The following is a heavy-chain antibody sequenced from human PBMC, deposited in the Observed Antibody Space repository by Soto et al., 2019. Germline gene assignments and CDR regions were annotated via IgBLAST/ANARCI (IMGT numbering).Heavy chain of an antibody. D-gene: IGHD2-2*02. CDR2: ISSNGGST. CDR1: GFTFSSYA. V-gene: IGHV3-64D*06. CDR3: VKGYCSSTSCYRIDP. Sequence: LRLSCSASGFTFSSYAMHWVRQAPGKGLEYVSAISSNGGSTYYADSVKGRFTISRDNSKNTLYLQMSSLRAEDTAVYYCVKGYCSSTSCYRIDPWGQGTLVTVSS. J-gene: IGHJ5*02.